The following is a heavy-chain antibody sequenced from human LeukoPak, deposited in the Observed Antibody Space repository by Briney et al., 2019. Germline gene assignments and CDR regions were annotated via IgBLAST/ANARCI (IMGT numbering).Heavy chain of an antibody. D-gene: IGHD5-12*01. V-gene: IGHV3-33*01. CDR3: ARDGYQSHNWFDP. CDR1: GFTFSSYG. J-gene: IGHJ5*02. CDR2: IWYDGSNK. Sequence: PGGSLRLSCAASGFTFSSYGMHWVRQAPGKGLEWVAVIWYDGSNKYYADSVKGRFTISRDNSKSTLYLQMNSLRAEDTAVYYCARDGYQSHNWFDPWGQGTLVTVSS.